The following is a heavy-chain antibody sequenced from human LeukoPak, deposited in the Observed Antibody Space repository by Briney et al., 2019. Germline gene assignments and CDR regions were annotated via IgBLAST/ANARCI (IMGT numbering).Heavy chain of an antibody. J-gene: IGHJ4*02. Sequence: GGSLRLSCVASGLTFAIAWISGVHQAPGKGLEWVGRIKSQADGGTADFAASLKGLFTISRDDSQNTVYLQMDSPKSEDTAVYYCTTESPSDYSAFACWGQGTLVTVSS. V-gene: IGHV3-15*01. CDR1: GLTFAIAW. CDR3: TTESPSDYSAFAC. D-gene: IGHD4-17*01. CDR2: IKSQADGGTA.